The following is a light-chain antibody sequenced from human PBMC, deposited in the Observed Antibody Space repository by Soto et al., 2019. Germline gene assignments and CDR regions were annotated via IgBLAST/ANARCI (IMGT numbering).Light chain of an antibody. CDR3: QQFNSFPLT. CDR1: LGIGSA. V-gene: IGKV1-13*02. CDR2: DAS. Sequence: AIQMTQSPSSLSASVGDRVTISCRASLGIGSALAWYQQKPGKAPKVLIYDASSLKSGVPSRFSGSGSGTDFTLTISSLQPEDFATYYCQQFNSFPLTFGGGTKVDIK. J-gene: IGKJ4*01.